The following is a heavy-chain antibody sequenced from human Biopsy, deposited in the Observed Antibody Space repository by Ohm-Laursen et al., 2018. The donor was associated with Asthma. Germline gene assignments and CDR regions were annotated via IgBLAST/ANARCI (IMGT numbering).Heavy chain of an antibody. CDR3: ARHKHSNSWYKYYFDY. V-gene: IGHV4-39*01. CDR1: GDSMRGSDYS. CDR2: VYHSGNT. Sequence: PPGTLSLTCNVSGDSMRGSDYSWGWIRQPPGKGLEWIGNVYHSGNTNINPSLQSRVTISVDTSKSQFSLKVSAVTAADTAVYFCARHKHSNSWYKYYFDYWGQGTLVTVSS. J-gene: IGHJ4*02. D-gene: IGHD6-13*01.